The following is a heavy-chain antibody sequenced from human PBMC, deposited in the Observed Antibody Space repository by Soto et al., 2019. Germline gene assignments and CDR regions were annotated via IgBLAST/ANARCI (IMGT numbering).Heavy chain of an antibody. V-gene: IGHV3-74*01. CDR3: ATFFPPQYQLVYISRGGDAFDI. D-gene: IGHD2-2*02. CDR2: INSDGSST. J-gene: IGHJ3*02. Sequence: GGSLRLSCAASGFTFSSYWMHWVRQAPGKGLVWVSRINSDGSSTSYADSVKGRFTISRDNAKNTLYLQMNSLRAEDTAVYYCATFFPPQYQLVYISRGGDAFDIWGQGTMVTVSS. CDR1: GFTFSSYW.